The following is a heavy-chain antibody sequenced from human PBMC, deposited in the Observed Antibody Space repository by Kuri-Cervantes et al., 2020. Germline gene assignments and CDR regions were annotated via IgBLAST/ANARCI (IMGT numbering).Heavy chain of an antibody. J-gene: IGHJ4*02. CDR1: GFTFSNSD. CDR3: AKGRSSSWYYRRGFDY. CDR2: VSWNGSRT. V-gene: IGHV3-35*01. Sequence: GESLKISCAASGFTFSNSDMNWVHQAPGKGLEWVSGVSWNGSRTHYADSVKGRFIISRDNSRNTLYLQMNSLRAEDTAVYYCAKGRSSSWYYRRGFDYWGQGTLVTVSS. D-gene: IGHD6-13*01.